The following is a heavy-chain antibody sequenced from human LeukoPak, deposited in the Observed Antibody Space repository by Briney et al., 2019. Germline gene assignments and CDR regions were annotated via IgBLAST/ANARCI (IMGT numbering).Heavy chain of an antibody. V-gene: IGHV4-38-2*01. J-gene: IGHJ1*01. CDR1: GFSISSGYF. D-gene: IGHD1-26*01. CDR3: VRVLSGSYFQH. CDR2: IYTSGST. Sequence: PSETLSLTCAVSGFSISSGYFWAWIRQSPGKGLEWIGRIYTSGSTNYHPSLKSRVIISVDTSKNQFSLKLSSVTAADTAVYYCVRVLSGSYFQHWGQGTLVTVSS.